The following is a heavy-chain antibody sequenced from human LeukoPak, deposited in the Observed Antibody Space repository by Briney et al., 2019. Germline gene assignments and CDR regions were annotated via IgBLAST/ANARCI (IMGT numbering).Heavy chain of an antibody. CDR3: ARMGSGSYRHYFDY. J-gene: IGHJ4*02. CDR2: IYYSGST. D-gene: IGHD1-26*01. Sequence: PSETLSLTCAVSGYSISSGYYWGWIRQPPGKGLEWIGYIYYSGSTYYNPSLKSRVTISVDTSKNQFSLKLSSVTAADTAVYYCARMGSGSYRHYFDYWGQGTLVTVSS. V-gene: IGHV4-38-2*01. CDR1: GYSISSGYY.